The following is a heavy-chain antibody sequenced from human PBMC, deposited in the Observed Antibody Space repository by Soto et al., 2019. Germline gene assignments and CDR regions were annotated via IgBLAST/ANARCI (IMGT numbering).Heavy chain of an antibody. CDR3: SRGLRCSNGGCYGVTYDYYYMDV. J-gene: IGHJ6*03. CDR2: IRSKVYGGSR. CDR1: GFTFGDYS. Sequence: GGSLRLSCTGSGFTFGDYSLNWFRQAPGKGLEWVGFIRSKVYGGSREYSTALKGRFSISRDDSKSIFVLQLNSLSSEDTAVYYCSRGLRCSNGGCYGVTYDYYYMDVWGKGTTVTVSS. D-gene: IGHD2-8*01. V-gene: IGHV3-49*03.